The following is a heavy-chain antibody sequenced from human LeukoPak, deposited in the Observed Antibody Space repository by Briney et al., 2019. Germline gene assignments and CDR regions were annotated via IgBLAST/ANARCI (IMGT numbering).Heavy chain of an antibody. Sequence: PGGSLRLSCAASGFTFSDYYMSWVRQAPGKGLEWVSAISGSGGSTYYADSVKGRFTISRDNSKNTLYLQMNSLRAEDTAVYYCAKAFYDSSAWGVGYWGQGTLVTVSS. CDR2: ISGSGGST. J-gene: IGHJ4*02. D-gene: IGHD3-22*01. CDR3: AKAFYDSSAWGVGY. CDR1: GFTFSDYY. V-gene: IGHV3-23*01.